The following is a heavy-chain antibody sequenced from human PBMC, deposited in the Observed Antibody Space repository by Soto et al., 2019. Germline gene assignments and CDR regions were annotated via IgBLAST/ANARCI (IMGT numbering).Heavy chain of an antibody. Sequence: GGSLRLSCAASGFTFSSYDMHWVRQATGKGLEWVSAIGTAGDTYYRGSVKGRFTISRENAKNSLYLQMNSLRAGDTAVYYCARVARDYGSGSAEFDYWGQGTLVTVSS. CDR3: ARVARDYGSGSAEFDY. J-gene: IGHJ4*02. CDR2: IGTAGDT. CDR1: GFTFSSYD. V-gene: IGHV3-13*01. D-gene: IGHD3-10*01.